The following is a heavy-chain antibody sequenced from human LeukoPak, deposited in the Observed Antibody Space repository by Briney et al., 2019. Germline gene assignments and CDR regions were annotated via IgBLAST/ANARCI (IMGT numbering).Heavy chain of an antibody. CDR3: AKDHGPIQPNWFDP. V-gene: IGHV3-33*06. CDR2: IWYDGSNK. Sequence: HPGRSLRLSCAASGFTFSNYGMHWVRQAPGKGLEWVAVIWYDGSNKYYTDSVKGRFTISRDNSKNTLYLQMNSLRAEDTAVYYCAKDHGPIQPNWFDPWGQGTLVTVSS. CDR1: GFTFSNYG. J-gene: IGHJ5*02. D-gene: IGHD5-18*01.